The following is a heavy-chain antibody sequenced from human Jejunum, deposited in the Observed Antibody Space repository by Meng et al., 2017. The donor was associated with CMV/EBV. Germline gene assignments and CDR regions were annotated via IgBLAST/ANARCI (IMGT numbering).Heavy chain of an antibody. D-gene: IGHD6-19*01. CDR3: AKARLPAVAVFDY. CDR1: GFRFNTYA. J-gene: IGHJ4*02. CDR2: ISYGGDVT. Sequence: AASGFRFNTYAMIWVRQAPGKVLEWVSAISYGGDVTYYADSVKGRFTTSRANSRNTLYLQMNSLTAEDTAVYFCAKARLPAVAVFDYWGLGTLVTVSS. V-gene: IGHV3-23*01.